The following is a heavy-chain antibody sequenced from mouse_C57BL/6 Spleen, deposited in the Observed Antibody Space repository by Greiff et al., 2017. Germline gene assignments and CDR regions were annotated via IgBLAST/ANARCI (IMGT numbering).Heavy chain of an antibody. CDR2: SYPGDGDT. CDR3: ARCLPWYFDV. V-gene: IGHV1-82*01. Sequence: VQLQQSGPELVKPGASVKISCTASGYAFSSSCMNWVKQRPGKGLEWIGRSYPGDGDTNYNGKFKGKATVTADKSSSTAYMQLSSLTSEDSAVYFCARCLPWYFDVWGTGTTVTVAS. CDR1: GYAFSSSC. J-gene: IGHJ1*03. D-gene: IGHD5-5*01.